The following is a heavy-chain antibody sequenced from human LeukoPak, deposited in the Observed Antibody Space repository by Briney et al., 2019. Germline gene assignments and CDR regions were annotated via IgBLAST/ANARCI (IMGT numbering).Heavy chain of an antibody. CDR2: INSDGSST. J-gene: IGHJ4*02. CDR1: GFTFSNYW. CDR3: ARDLSGTYYIDH. D-gene: IGHD1-26*01. Sequence: GGSLRLSCAASGFTFSNYWMHWVRQAPGEGLVWVSRINSDGSSTSYADSAKGRFTISRDNAKNTLYLQMNSLRAEDTAVYYCARDLSGTYYIDHWGQGTLVTVSS. V-gene: IGHV3-74*01.